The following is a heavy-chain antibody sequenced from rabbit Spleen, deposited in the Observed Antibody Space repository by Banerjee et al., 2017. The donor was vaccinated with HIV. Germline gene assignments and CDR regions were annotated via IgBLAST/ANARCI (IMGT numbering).Heavy chain of an antibody. CDR2: IDSGSSGFT. Sequence: EQLEESGGGLVKPEGSLTLTCKASGVSFSDKDVMCWVRQAPGKGLEWIACIDSGSSGFTYFATWAIGRFTCSKPSSTTVTLQMTRLTAADTATYFCARDSGSSFSSYGMDLWGQGTLVTVS. CDR3: ARDSGSSFSSYGMDL. D-gene: IGHD8-1*01. J-gene: IGHJ6*01. V-gene: IGHV1S45*01. CDR1: GVSFSDKDV.